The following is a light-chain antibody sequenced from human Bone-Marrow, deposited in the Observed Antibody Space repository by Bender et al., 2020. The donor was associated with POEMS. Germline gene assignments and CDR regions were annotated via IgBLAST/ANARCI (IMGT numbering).Light chain of an antibody. Sequence: QSALTQPASVSGSPGQSITISCTGTTNDVGGYNLVSWYQQQPGKAPKVLIYEVSKRPSGVSNRFSGSKSGYTASLTISGLQSEDDATYYCSSYTSISALGVVFGGGTKLTVL. J-gene: IGLJ2*01. CDR2: EVS. CDR3: SSYTSISALGVV. V-gene: IGLV2-14*02. CDR1: TNDVGGYNL.